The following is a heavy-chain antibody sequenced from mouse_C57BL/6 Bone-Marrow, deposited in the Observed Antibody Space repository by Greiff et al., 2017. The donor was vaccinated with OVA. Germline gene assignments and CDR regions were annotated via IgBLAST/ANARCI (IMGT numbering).Heavy chain of an antibody. CDR1: GYTFTSYW. CDR3: AREVIYYAYDGGADYFDY. Sequence: QVQLKQPGTELVKPGASVKLSCKASGYTFTSYWMHWVKQRPGQGLEWIGNINPSNGGTNYHEKLKSKATLTVDKYSSTAYMQFSSLTAEVSAVYDFAREVIYYAYDGGADYFDYWGQGTTLTVSS. D-gene: IGHD2-2*01. J-gene: IGHJ2*01. V-gene: IGHV1-53*01. CDR2: INPSNGGT.